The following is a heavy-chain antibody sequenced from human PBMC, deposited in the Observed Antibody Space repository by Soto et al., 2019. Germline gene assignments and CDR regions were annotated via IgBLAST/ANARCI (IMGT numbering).Heavy chain of an antibody. J-gene: IGHJ5*02. CDR3: AKNQGVELVPLATVDWFDP. CDR1: GFIFENFG. CDR2: ISGSGFKK. Sequence: GGSLRLSCLASGFIFENFGMSWVRQAPGKGLEWISSISGSGFKKYYADSVKGRFTISRDNSKSTVYLELNNLSAEDTAVYHCAKNQGVELVPLATVDWFDPWGQGSVVTVSS. V-gene: IGHV3-23*01. D-gene: IGHD1-26*01.